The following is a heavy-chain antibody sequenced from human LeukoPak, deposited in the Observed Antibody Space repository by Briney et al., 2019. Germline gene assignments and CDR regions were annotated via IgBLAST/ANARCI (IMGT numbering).Heavy chain of an antibody. Sequence: GGSLRLPCAASGFTFSSYWMTWGRQTPGKGLEWVASIKQVGREKYFWDSVKSRFTISRDNAKNSLYLQMNSLRAEDTAVYYCTRDTGGSGSYPDYWGQGTLVTVSS. CDR3: TRDTGGSGSYPDY. CDR2: IKQVGREK. J-gene: IGHJ4*02. V-gene: IGHV3-7*01. CDR1: GFTFSSYW. D-gene: IGHD1-26*01.